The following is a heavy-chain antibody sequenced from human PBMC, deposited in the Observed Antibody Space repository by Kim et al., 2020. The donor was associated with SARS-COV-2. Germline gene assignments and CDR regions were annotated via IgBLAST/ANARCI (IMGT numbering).Heavy chain of an antibody. D-gene: IGHD7-27*01. CDR2: IYSGGSST. Sequence: GGSLRLSCAASGFTFTTYAMSWVRQAPGKGLEWVSVIYSGGSSTYYADSVKGRFTISRDNSKNTLYLQMNSLRAEDTAVYYCAKAANWGGVYYGMDVWGQGTTVTVSS. CDR1: GFTFTTYA. V-gene: IGHV3-23*03. J-gene: IGHJ6*02. CDR3: AKAANWGGVYYGMDV.